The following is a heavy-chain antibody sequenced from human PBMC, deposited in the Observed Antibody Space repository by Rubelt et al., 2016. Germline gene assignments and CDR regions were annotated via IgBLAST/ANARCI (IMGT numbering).Heavy chain of an antibody. CDR3: ARDRYSDYISDAFDI. D-gene: IGHD4-11*01. Sequence: RSLRLSCAASGFTFSDYAMHWVRQAPGKGLEWVAVISFDGSNKYYADSVKGRFTISRDNSKNTLYLQMNSLRAEDTALYYCARDRYSDYISDAFDIWGQGTMVTVSS. CDR2: ISFDGSNK. CDR1: GFTFSDYA. J-gene: IGHJ3*02. V-gene: IGHV3-30*04.